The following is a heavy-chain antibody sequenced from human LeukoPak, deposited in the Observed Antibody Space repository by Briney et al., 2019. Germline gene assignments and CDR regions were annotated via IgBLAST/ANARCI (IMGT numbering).Heavy chain of an antibody. V-gene: IGHV4-38-2*02. CDR1: GYSISSGYF. CDR3: VRDRGEFSYSHDY. Sequence: SETLSLTCTVSGYSISSGYFWGWIRQTPGTGLEWIGSLSHSGNSHYNPSLQSRVAISIDTSKKQFSLNLSSVTATDTAVYYCVRDRGEFSYSHDYWGQGTLVTVSS. CDR2: LSHSGNS. J-gene: IGHJ4*02. D-gene: IGHD1-26*01.